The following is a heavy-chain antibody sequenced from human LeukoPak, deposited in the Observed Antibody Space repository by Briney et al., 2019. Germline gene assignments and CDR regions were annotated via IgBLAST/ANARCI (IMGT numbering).Heavy chain of an antibody. CDR2: IYHSGST. V-gene: IGHV4-30-2*01. J-gene: IGHJ6*02. Sequence: KPSETLSLTCAVSGGSISSGGYSWSWIRQPPGKGLEWIGYIYHSGSTYYNPSLKSRVTISVDRSKNQFSLKLSSVTAADTAVYYCAREVRGSRDSSGQYYYYYYGMDVWGQGTTVTVSS. CDR1: GGSISSGGYS. D-gene: IGHD3-22*01. CDR3: AREVRGSRDSSGQYYYYYYGMDV.